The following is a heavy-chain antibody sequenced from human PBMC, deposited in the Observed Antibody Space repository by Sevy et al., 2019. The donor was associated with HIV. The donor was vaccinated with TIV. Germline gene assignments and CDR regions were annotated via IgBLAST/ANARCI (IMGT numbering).Heavy chain of an antibody. D-gene: IGHD2-15*01. CDR1: GFTFSSYE. CDR2: ISSSGSTI. J-gene: IGHJ6*02. CDR3: ARDYCSGGSCYPWSHYYYYGMDV. V-gene: IGHV3-48*03. Sequence: GGSLRLSCAASGFTFSSYEMNWVRQAPGKGLEWVSYISSSGSTIYYADSVKGRFTISRDNAKNSLYLQMNILRAEDTAVYYCARDYCSGGSCYPWSHYYYYGMDVWGQGTTVTVSS.